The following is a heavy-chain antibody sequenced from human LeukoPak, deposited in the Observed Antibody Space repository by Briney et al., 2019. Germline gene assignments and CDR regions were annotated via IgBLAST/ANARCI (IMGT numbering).Heavy chain of an antibody. Sequence: SETLSLTCTVSGGSISSYYWSWIRPPPGKGLEWVGYIYYSGSTNYNPSLKSRVTISVDPSKNQFSLKLSSVTAADTAVYYCARGGVYSGSNNYWGQGTLVTVSS. J-gene: IGHJ4*02. V-gene: IGHV4-59*01. CDR1: GGSISSYY. D-gene: IGHD1-26*01. CDR3: ARGGVYSGSNNY. CDR2: IYYSGST.